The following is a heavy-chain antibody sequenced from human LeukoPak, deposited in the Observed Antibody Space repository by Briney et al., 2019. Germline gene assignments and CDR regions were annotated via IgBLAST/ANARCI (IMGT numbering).Heavy chain of an antibody. Sequence: GRSLRLSCAASGVTFSSYGMHWVRQAPGKGLEWVAFIRYDGSNKYYADSVKGRFTISRDNSKNTMYLQMNSLRAEDTAVYYCAKDPRSLTTVTTGGVDYWGQGTLVTVSS. CDR3: AKDPRSLTTVTTGGVDY. CDR2: IRYDGSNK. V-gene: IGHV3-30*02. J-gene: IGHJ4*02. CDR1: GVTFSSYG. D-gene: IGHD4-11*01.